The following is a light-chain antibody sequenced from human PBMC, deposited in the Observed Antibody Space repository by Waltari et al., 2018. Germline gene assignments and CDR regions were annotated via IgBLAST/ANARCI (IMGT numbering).Light chain of an antibody. CDR2: GAS. J-gene: IGKJ2*01. CDR1: ESLTKRY. CDR3: QQYTSSIMYT. V-gene: IGKV3-20*01. Sequence: VLTQSPDTPSLSPGERATLSCRSSESLTKRYLAWYQQKPGQAPRLLIYGASSRAAGIPYRFSGSGSGTDFTLTISRLEPEDFAVYYCQQYTSSIMYTFGQGTKLEIK.